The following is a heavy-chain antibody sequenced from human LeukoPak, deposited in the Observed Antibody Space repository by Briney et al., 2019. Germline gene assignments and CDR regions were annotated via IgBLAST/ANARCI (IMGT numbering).Heavy chain of an antibody. Sequence: TLSLTCAVSGGSISSGGYYWSWIRQHPGKGLEWIGYIYYSGSTYYNPSLKSRVTISVDTSKNQFSLKLSSVTAADTAVYYCARAGDDLEWLLPYFDYWGQGTLVTVSS. V-gene: IGHV4-31*11. CDR1: GGSISSGGYY. CDR3: ARAGDDLEWLLPYFDY. J-gene: IGHJ4*02. CDR2: IYYSGST. D-gene: IGHD3-3*01.